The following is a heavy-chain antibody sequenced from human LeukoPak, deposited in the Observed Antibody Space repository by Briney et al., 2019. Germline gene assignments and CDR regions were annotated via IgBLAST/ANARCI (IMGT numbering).Heavy chain of an antibody. CDR1: GGSISSYY. V-gene: IGHV4-59*01. D-gene: IGHD4-17*01. CDR2: IYHSGST. Sequence: TSETLSLTCTVSGGSISSYYWTWIRQPPGKGLEWIGYIYHSGSTNYNPSLKSRVIISVDTSKNQFPLKLNSVTAADTAVYYCARAGDYGIKDWGQGTLVTVSS. CDR3: ARAGDYGIKD. J-gene: IGHJ4*02.